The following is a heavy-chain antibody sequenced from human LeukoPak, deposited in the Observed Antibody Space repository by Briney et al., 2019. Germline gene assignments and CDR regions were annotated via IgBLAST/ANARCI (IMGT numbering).Heavy chain of an antibody. CDR1: GFTFSSYG. Sequence: GGSLRLSCAASGFTFSSYGMSWVRQAPGKGLEWVGFIRSKAYGGTTEYAASVKGRFTISRDDSKSIAYLQMNSLKTEDTAVYYCTRDYDRGSYLVGPYYFDYWGQGTLVTVSS. CDR3: TRDYDRGSYLVGPYYFDY. CDR2: IRSKAYGGTT. D-gene: IGHD1-26*01. J-gene: IGHJ4*02. V-gene: IGHV3-49*04.